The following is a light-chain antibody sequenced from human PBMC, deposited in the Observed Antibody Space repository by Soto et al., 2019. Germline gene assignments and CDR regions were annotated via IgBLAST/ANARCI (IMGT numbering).Light chain of an antibody. J-gene: IGKJ3*01. CDR3: QQYNNWPPFT. CDR2: AAS. CDR1: QGISSY. Sequence: IQLTQSPSSLSASVGDRVTITCRASQGISSYLAWYQQKPGKAPKLLIYAASTLQSGVPSRFSGSRSGTDFTLTITSLXSEDFAVYYCQQYNNWPPFTFGPGTKVDIK. V-gene: IGKV1-9*01.